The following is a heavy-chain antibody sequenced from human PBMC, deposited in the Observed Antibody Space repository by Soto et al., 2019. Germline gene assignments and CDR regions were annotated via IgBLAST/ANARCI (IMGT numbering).Heavy chain of an antibody. CDR2: IYYSGST. Sequence: SETLSLTCTVSGGSISSSSYYWGWIRQPPGKGLEWIGSIYYSGSTYYNPSLKSRVTISVDTSKNQFSLKLSSVTAADTAVYYCARQVVGDCWSGYLRYFDYWGQGTLVTVSS. CDR3: ARQVVGDCWSGYLRYFDY. J-gene: IGHJ4*02. V-gene: IGHV4-39*01. D-gene: IGHD3-3*01. CDR1: GGSISSSSYY.